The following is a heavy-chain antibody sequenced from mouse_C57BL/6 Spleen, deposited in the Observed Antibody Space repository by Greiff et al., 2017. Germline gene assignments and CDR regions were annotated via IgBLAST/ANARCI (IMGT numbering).Heavy chain of an antibody. V-gene: IGHV1-81*01. J-gene: IGHJ3*01. CDR1: GYTFTSYG. CDR2: IYPRSGNT. CDR3: ARRGYDSDGSAY. D-gene: IGHD2-4*01. Sequence: QVQLQQSGAERARPGASVKLSCKASGYTFTSYGIRWVKQRRGQGLEWIGEIYPRSGNTYYNEKFKGKATLTADKSSSTAYMELRSLTSEDSAVYFCARRGYDSDGSAYWSQVTLAIVSP.